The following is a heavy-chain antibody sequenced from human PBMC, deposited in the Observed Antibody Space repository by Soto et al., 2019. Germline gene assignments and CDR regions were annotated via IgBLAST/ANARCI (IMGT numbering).Heavy chain of an antibody. D-gene: IGHD3-10*01. J-gene: IGHJ4*02. Sequence: GGSLRLSCAASGFTFSSYAMSWVRQAPGKGLEWVSGISDSGGSTYYADSVKGRFTISRDNSKNTLYLQMNSLRAEDTAVYYCAKGTYYYGSAPYSFDYWGQGTLVTVSS. V-gene: IGHV3-23*01. CDR2: ISDSGGST. CDR3: AKGTYYYGSAPYSFDY. CDR1: GFTFSSYA.